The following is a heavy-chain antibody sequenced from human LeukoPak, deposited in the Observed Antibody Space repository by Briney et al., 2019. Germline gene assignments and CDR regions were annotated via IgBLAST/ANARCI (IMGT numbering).Heavy chain of an antibody. D-gene: IGHD3-9*01. J-gene: IGHJ4*02. Sequence: GGFLRLSCAASGFTFSSYSMNWVRQAPGKGLEWVSSISSSSSYIYYADSVKGRFTISRDNAKNSLYLQMNSLRAEDTAVYYCARGGFYELRYFDWLLDYWGQGTLVTVSS. V-gene: IGHV3-21*01. CDR2: ISSSSSYI. CDR1: GFTFSSYS. CDR3: ARGGFYELRYFDWLLDY.